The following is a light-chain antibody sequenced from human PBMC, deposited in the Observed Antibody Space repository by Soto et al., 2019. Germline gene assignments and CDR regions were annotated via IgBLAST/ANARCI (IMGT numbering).Light chain of an antibody. Sequence: QSVLTQPPSASGSPGQSVTISCTGTSSDVGLYNYVSWYQHHPGKAPKLMIYEVSKRPSGVPDRFSGSKSGNTASLTVSGLQAEDEADYYCSSYVGRNNFLYVFGPGTKLTVL. J-gene: IGLJ1*01. V-gene: IGLV2-8*01. CDR3: SSYVGRNNFLYV. CDR2: EVS. CDR1: SSDVGLYNY.